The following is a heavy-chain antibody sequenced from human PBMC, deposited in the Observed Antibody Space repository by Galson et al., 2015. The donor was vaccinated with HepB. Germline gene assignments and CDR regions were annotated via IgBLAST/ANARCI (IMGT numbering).Heavy chain of an antibody. Sequence: SVKVSCKASGYTFTGYYMHWVRQAPGQGLEWMGWINPNSGGTNYAQKFQGWVTMTKDTSISTAYMELSRLRSDDTAVYYCARVGLDPRKIAVAGQDRVGYFDYWGQGTLVTVSS. D-gene: IGHD6-19*01. CDR3: ARVGLDPRKIAVAGQDRVGYFDY. CDR1: GYTFTGYY. CDR2: INPNSGGT. J-gene: IGHJ4*02. V-gene: IGHV1-2*04.